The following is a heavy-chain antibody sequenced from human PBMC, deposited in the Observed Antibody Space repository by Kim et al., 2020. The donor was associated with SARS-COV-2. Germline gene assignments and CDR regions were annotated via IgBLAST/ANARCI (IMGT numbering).Heavy chain of an antibody. CDR3: ARLHSSGYYVIGGMDV. J-gene: IGHJ6*02. Sequence: DSVKGRFTIYRDNAKNSLYLQMNSLRAEDTAVYYCARLHSSGYYVIGGMDVWGQGTTVTVSS. D-gene: IGHD3-22*01. V-gene: IGHV3-21*01.